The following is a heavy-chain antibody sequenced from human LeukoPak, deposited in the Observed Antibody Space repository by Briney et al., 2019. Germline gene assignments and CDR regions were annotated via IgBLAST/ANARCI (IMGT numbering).Heavy chain of an antibody. CDR1: GDSISDLY. CDR3: VLAPNSNWFDF. J-gene: IGHJ4*02. Sequence: PSETLSLTCSVSGDSISDLYWNWIRQSPEKGLEWIGNIHYSGSSVYNPSLRSRVSMSIDRSLKQFFLKLTSVTAADTAVYYCVLAPNSNWFDFWGQGILVTVSS. V-gene: IGHV4-59*08. D-gene: IGHD2-8*01. CDR2: IHYSGSS.